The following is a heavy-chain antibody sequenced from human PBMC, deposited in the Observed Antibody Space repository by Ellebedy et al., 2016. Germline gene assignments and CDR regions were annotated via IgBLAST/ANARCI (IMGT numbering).Heavy chain of an antibody. Sequence: GESLKISXAASGFRFGDFAMNWVRLAPGKGLEWASGIIGSGDATYYGDSVKGRFTISRDNSKNTLFLSMSSLRAEDTAIYYCAKSAAYYFGSGRENFDSWGQGILVTVSS. CDR2: IIGSGDAT. J-gene: IGHJ4*02. V-gene: IGHV3-23*02. D-gene: IGHD3-10*01. CDR3: AKSAAYYFGSGRENFDS. CDR1: GFRFGDFA.